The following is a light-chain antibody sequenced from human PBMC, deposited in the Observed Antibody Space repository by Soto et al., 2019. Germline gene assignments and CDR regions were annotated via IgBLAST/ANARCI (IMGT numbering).Light chain of an antibody. J-gene: IGKJ1*01. V-gene: IGKV3-15*01. CDR3: QQYNDWPLT. CDR2: GAF. Sequence: EIVMTQSPVTLSVSPGERVTLSCRASQSVSSNLAWYQQKPGQAPSLLIYGAFTRATGIPARFSGTGSGTEFTLTISSLQSEDFELYYCQQYNDWPLTFGQGTKMDI. CDR1: QSVSSN.